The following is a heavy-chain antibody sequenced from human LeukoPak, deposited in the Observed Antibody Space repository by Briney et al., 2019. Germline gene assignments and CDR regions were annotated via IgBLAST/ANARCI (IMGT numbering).Heavy chain of an antibody. J-gene: IGHJ4*02. V-gene: IGHV4-4*07. CDR3: AREGVWGSYRY. CDR2: IYTSGST. CDR1: GGSISSYY. Sequence: PSETLSLTCTVSGGSISSYYWSWIRQPAGKGLEWIGRIYTSGSTNHNPSLKSRVAMSVDTSKNQFSLKLSSVTAADTAVYYCAREGVWGSYRYWGQGTLVTVSS. D-gene: IGHD3-16*02.